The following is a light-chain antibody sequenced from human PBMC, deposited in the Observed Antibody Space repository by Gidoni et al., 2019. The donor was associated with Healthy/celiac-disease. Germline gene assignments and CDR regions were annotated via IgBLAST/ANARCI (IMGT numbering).Light chain of an antibody. J-gene: IGLJ2*01. CDR3: NSRDSSGNHLRVV. CDR2: GKN. V-gene: IGLV3-19*01. Sequence: SCELTQDPAVSVALGQTVRIPCQGDSLRSYYASWYQQKPGQAPVLVIYGKNNRPSGIPDRFSGSSSGNTASLTITGAQAEDEADYYCNSRDSSGNHLRVVFGGGTKLTVL. CDR1: SLRSYY.